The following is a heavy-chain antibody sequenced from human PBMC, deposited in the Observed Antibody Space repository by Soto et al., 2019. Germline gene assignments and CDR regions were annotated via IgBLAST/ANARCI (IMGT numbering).Heavy chain of an antibody. Sequence: SETLSLTCSLSGASITSTPYFWAWIRQPPGKGLALVGSIYYSRKPHYNPSLKSRATISVDGSMNQFSLQLSSVTAADTAVYYCAKNLPRTGRFDYWGQGTVVTVSS. V-gene: IGHV4-39*01. J-gene: IGHJ4*02. CDR2: IYYSRKP. CDR3: AKNLPRTGRFDY. CDR1: GASITSTPYF.